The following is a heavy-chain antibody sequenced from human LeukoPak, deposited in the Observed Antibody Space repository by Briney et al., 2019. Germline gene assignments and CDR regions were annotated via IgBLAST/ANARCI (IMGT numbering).Heavy chain of an antibody. V-gene: IGHV4-39*01. CDR2: IYDSGST. J-gene: IGHJ3*02. Sequence: PSETLSLTCTVSGGSIRSSYYYWGWIRQPPGKGLEWIGSIYDSGSTYYNPSLKSRVAISVDTSKNQFSLQLSSVTAADTAVYYCVRHCCSSPSKRTFDIWGQGTLVAVSS. D-gene: IGHD2-15*01. CDR3: VRHCCSSPSKRTFDI. CDR1: GGSIRSSYYY.